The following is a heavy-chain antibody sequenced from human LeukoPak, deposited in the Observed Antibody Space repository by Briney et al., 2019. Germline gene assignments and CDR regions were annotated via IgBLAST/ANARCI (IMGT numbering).Heavy chain of an antibody. CDR1: GFTFSSYW. CDR2: IKQDGSEK. Sequence: VGSLRLSCAASGFTFSSYWMNWVRQAPGKGLEWVANIKQDGSEKYYVDSVKGRFTISRDNAKNSLYLQMNSLRAEDTAVYYCARVGHYDSSGYYYHFDYWGQGTLVTVSS. D-gene: IGHD3-22*01. J-gene: IGHJ4*02. CDR3: ARVGHYDSSGYYYHFDY. V-gene: IGHV3-7*01.